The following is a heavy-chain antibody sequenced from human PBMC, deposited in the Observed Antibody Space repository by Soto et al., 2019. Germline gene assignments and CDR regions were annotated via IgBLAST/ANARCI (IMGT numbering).Heavy chain of an antibody. CDR3: ARASGGSAYGMDV. V-gene: IGHV4-30-2*01. D-gene: IGHD2-15*01. CDR1: GGSISSGGYS. CDR2: IYHSGST. Sequence: PSETLSLTCAVSGGSISSGGYSWSWIRQPPGKGLEWIGYIYHSGSTYYNPSLKSRVTISVDRSKNQFSLKLSSVTAADTAVYYCARASGGSAYGMDVWGQGTTVTVSS. J-gene: IGHJ6*02.